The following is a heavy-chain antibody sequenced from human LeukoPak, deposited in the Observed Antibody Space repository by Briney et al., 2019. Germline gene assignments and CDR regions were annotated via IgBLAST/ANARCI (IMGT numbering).Heavy chain of an antibody. J-gene: IGHJ4*02. CDR3: ARRAGAYSHPYDY. CDR1: GFTFGDYA. Sequence: GGSLRLSCTASGFTFGDYAMSWVRQAPGKGLEWVSFIYSDNTHYSDSVKGRFTISRDNSKNTLYLQMNSQRAEDTAVYYCARRAGAYSHPYDYWGEGTLVTVSS. CDR2: IYSDNT. D-gene: IGHD4/OR15-4a*01. V-gene: IGHV3-53*01.